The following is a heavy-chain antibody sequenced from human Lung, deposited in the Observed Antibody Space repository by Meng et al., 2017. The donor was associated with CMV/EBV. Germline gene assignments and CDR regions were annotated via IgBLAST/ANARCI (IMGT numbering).Heavy chain of an antibody. V-gene: IGHV4-59*01. CDR3: ASTGYSYGYGQGY. D-gene: IGHD5-18*01. Sequence: SETLSLTCTVSGGSISSYYWSWIRQPPGKGLEWIGYIYYSGSTNYNPSLKSRVTISVDTSKNQFSLKLSSVTAADTAAYYCASTGYSYGYGQGYWGQGTLVTVSS. CDR1: GGSISSYY. J-gene: IGHJ4*02. CDR2: IYYSGST.